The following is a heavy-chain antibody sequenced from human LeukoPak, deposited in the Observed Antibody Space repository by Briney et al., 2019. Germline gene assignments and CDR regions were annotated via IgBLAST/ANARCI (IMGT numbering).Heavy chain of an antibody. V-gene: IGHV3-7*03. Sequence: GGSLRLSCAVSGFTFNTYWMSWVRQAPGEGLEWVANIKQDGSDTYYVDSVKGRFTISRDNAKNSLYLQMNSLRAEDTAVYYCARELFRVVDYWGQGTLVTVSS. CDR1: GFTFNTYW. CDR3: ARELFRVVDY. D-gene: IGHD2-21*01. J-gene: IGHJ4*02. CDR2: IKQDGSDT.